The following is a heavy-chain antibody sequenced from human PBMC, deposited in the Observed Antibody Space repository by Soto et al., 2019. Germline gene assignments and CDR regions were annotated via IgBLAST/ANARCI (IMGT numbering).Heavy chain of an antibody. CDR3: AKGRIEAAGVFDY. V-gene: IGHV3-53*05. CDR2: IYSGGST. D-gene: IGHD6-13*01. Sequence: PGGSLRLSCAASGFTVSSNYMSWVRQAPGKGLEWVSVIYSGGSTYYADSVKGRFTISRDNSKNTLYLQMNSLRTEDTAVYYCAKGRIEAAGVFDYWGQGTLVTVSS. CDR1: GFTVSSNY. J-gene: IGHJ4*02.